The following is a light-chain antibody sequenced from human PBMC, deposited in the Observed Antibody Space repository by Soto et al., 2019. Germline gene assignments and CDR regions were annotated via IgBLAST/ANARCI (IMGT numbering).Light chain of an antibody. J-gene: IGKJ1*01. CDR1: QNIRGNE. V-gene: IGKV3-20*01. CDR3: QDYGTYAPWT. CDR2: RGS. Sequence: EVVLTQSPGTLSLSPGERATLSCRASQNIRGNELAWYQQKPGQAPRLLIYRGSSRATGIPDRFTGRGSGTEFTRTISRREPEDFAVYYCQDYGTYAPWTFGQGTKVEIK.